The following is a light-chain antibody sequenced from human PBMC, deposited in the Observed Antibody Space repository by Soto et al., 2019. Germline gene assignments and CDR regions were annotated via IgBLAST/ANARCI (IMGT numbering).Light chain of an antibody. V-gene: IGLV1-44*01. Sequence: QSVLTQPPSASGTPGQRVTISCSGSNSNIGMNTVDWYRQLPGTAPRLVIYSNHQRSSGVPDRFSGSKSGTSASLAISGLQSEDEADYYCATWDDSLNGLVFGGGTKLTVL. CDR3: ATWDDSLNGLV. CDR2: SNH. J-gene: IGLJ2*01. CDR1: NSNIGMNT.